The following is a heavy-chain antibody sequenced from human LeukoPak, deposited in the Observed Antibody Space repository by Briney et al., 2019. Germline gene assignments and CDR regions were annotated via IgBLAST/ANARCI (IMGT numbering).Heavy chain of an antibody. CDR1: GFTFSSYS. J-gene: IGHJ4*02. Sequence: GGSLRLSCAASGFTFSSYSMNWVRQAPGKGLEWVSYISSSSSTIYYADSVEGRFTISRDNAKNSLYLQMNSLRAEDTAVYYCAKFYSGDYWGQGTLVTVSS. CDR2: ISSSSSTI. D-gene: IGHD4-11*01. V-gene: IGHV3-48*04. CDR3: AKFYSGDY.